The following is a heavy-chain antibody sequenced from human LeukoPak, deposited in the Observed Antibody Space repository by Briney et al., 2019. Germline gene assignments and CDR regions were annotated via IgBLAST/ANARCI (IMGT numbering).Heavy chain of an antibody. CDR2: ISAYKGNT. J-gene: IGHJ4*02. D-gene: IGHD3-22*01. V-gene: IGHV1-18*01. CDR1: GYTFTSSG. Sequence: ASVKVPCKASGYTFTSSGISWMRQAPGQGLEGMEWISAYKGNTNYAQKLQGRVSMPTDTSTSTAYMELRRLRSDDTAGYYCASDQERYYGSSGYSDYWGQGTLVSVS. CDR3: ASDQERYYGSSGYSDY.